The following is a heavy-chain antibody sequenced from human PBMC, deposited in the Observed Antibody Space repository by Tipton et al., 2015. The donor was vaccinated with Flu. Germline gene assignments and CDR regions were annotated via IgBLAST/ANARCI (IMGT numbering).Heavy chain of an antibody. J-gene: IGHJ5*02. CDR3: ARRTFSNDVSEPKNWFDL. CDR2: ICPGSP. CDR1: GGSTSSGSYY. Sequence: TLSLTCTVSGGSTSSGSYYWGWVRRPRGKGLEWIGNICPGSPYYNPSLRSRVTMSIARSNVHFSLRLSSVTAADTAVYFCARRTFSNDVSEPKNWFDLWGQGTLVTVSP. D-gene: IGHD1-1*01. V-gene: IGHV4-39*02.